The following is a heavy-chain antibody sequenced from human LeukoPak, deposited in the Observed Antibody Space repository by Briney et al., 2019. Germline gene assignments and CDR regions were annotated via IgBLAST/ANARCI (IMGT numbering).Heavy chain of an antibody. J-gene: IGHJ4*02. CDR2: IYYSGST. D-gene: IGHD4-17*01. CDR3: ARHLDYGDYPFDY. CDR1: GGSISSYY. Sequence: SETLSLTCTVSGGSISSYYWSWIRQPPGKGLEWIGYIYYSGSTNYNPSLKSRDTISVDTSKNQFSLKLSSVTAADTAVYYCARHLDYGDYPFDYWGQGTLVTVSS. V-gene: IGHV4-59*08.